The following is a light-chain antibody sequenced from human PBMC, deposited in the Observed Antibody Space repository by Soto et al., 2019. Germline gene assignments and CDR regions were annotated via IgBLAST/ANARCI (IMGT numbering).Light chain of an antibody. J-gene: IGLJ1*01. CDR1: SSDVGADNY. Sequence: QSVLTQPASVSGSPGQSITISCTGTSSDVGADNYVSWYQQRPSKAPKLIIYEVTRRPSGVPDRIFGSKYDTTASLTVSGLQAEDEADYYCSSFAGTNSFVFGTGIKVTVL. V-gene: IGLV2-8*01. CDR2: EVT. CDR3: SSFAGTNSFV.